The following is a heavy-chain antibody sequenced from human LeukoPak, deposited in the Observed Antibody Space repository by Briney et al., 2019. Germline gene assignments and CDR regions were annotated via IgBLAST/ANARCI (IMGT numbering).Heavy chain of an antibody. V-gene: IGHV1-69*05. CDR2: IIPIFGTA. CDR3: ARVNLSSSDAFDI. CDR1: GGTFSSYA. J-gene: IGHJ3*02. D-gene: IGHD6-6*01. Sequence: ASVKVSCKASGGTFSSYAISWVRQAPGRGLEWMGGIIPIFGTANYAQKFQGRVTITTDESTSTAYMELSSLRSEDTAVYYCARVNLSSSDAFDIWGQGTMVTVSS.